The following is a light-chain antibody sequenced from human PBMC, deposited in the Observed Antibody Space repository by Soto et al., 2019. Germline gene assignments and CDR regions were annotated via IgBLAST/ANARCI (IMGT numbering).Light chain of an antibody. Sequence: QSALTQPASVSGSPGQSITISCTGTSSDVGGYNYVSWYQQYPGKAPKLMIYDVSNRPSGVSNRFSGSKSGNTASLTISGLQAEDEADYYCRSYTTSNTLVFGYGAKVPV. J-gene: IGLJ1*01. CDR3: RSYTTSNTLV. CDR2: DVS. V-gene: IGLV2-14*01. CDR1: SSDVGGYNY.